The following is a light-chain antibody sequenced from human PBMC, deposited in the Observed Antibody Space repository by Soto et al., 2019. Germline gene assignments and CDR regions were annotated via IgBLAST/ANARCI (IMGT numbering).Light chain of an antibody. V-gene: IGLV2-14*03. CDR2: DVS. J-gene: IGLJ2*01. CDR3: SSYASSSTPHVV. CDR1: SSDVGGYNY. Sequence: QSALTQPASVSGSPGQSITISCTGTSSDVGGYNYVSWYQQHPGKAPKLMIYDVSNRPSGVSNRFSGSKSGNTASLTISGLQAEDEADYYCSSYASSSTPHVVFGGGTKLTVL.